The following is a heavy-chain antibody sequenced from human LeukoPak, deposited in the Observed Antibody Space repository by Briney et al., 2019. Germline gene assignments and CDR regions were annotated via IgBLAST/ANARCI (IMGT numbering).Heavy chain of an antibody. CDR3: ARGDRSSSWYSYYYYMDV. CDR1: GFTFSSYS. D-gene: IGHD6-13*01. J-gene: IGHJ6*03. CDR2: ISSSSSYI. V-gene: IGHV3-21*01. Sequence: GGSLRLSCAASGFTFSSYSMNWVRQAPGKGLEWVSSISSSSSYIYYADSVKGRFTISRDNSKNTLYLQMNSLRAEDTAVYYCARGDRSSSWYSYYYYMDVWGKGTTVTISS.